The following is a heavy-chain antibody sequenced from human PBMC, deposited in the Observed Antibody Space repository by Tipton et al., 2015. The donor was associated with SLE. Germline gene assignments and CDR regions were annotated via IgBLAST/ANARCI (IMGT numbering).Heavy chain of an antibody. CDR2: IYYSGST. D-gene: IGHD3-16*01. CDR3: AATFTAARGMDV. V-gene: IGHV4-59*01. Sequence: TLSLTCTVSGGPISSYYWSWIRQPPGKGLEWIGYIYYSGSTNYNPSLKSRVTITVDTSKNQFSLKLSSAPAADTAVYYCAATFTAARGMDVWGQGTTVTVSS. CDR1: GGPISSYY. J-gene: IGHJ6*02.